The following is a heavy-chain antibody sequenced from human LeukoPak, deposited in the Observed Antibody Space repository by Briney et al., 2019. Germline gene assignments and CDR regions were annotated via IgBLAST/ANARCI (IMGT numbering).Heavy chain of an antibody. Sequence: PGGSLRLSCAASGFTFSSYAMHWVRQAPGKGLEYVSAISSNGGSTYYANSVKGRFTISRDNSKNTLYLQMGSLRAEDMAVYYCARDFGDYSYYYYMDVWGKGATVTVSS. CDR1: GFTFSSYA. CDR2: ISSNGGST. V-gene: IGHV3-64*01. CDR3: ARDFGDYSYYYYMDV. J-gene: IGHJ6*03. D-gene: IGHD3-16*01.